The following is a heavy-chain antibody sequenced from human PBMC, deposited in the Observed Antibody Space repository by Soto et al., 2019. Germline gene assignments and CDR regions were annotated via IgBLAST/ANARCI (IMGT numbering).Heavy chain of an antibody. CDR1: GFTFSSYS. CDR2: ISSSSSYI. Sequence: GGSLRLSCAASGFTFSSYSMNWVRQAPGKGLEWVSSISSSSSYIYYADSVKGRFTISRDNAKNSLYLQMNSLRAEDTAVYYCARDERVIPLTIAAAGTQVDYWGQGTLVTVSS. V-gene: IGHV3-21*01. CDR3: ARDERVIPLTIAAAGTQVDY. J-gene: IGHJ4*02. D-gene: IGHD6-13*01.